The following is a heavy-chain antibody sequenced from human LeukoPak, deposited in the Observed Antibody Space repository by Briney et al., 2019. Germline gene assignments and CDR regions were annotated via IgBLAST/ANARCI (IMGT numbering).Heavy chain of an antibody. CDR1: GGTFSSYA. D-gene: IGHD3-22*01. Sequence: SVKVSCKASGGTFSSYAISWVRQAPGQGLEWMGRIIPIFVTVNYAQKFQGRVTITMDESRSTAYMELSSLRSEDTAVYHCARDGRDSSGFYWRGGPNWFDPWGQGTLVTVSS. V-gene: IGHV1-69*05. J-gene: IGHJ5*02. CDR3: ARDGRDSSGFYWRGGPNWFDP. CDR2: IIPIFVTV.